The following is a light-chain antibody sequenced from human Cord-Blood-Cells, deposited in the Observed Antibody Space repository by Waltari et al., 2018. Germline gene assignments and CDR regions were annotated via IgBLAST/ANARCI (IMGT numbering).Light chain of an antibody. J-gene: IGKJ5*01. Sequence: DIQMTQSPSTLSASVGDRVTITCRASQSISSWLAWYQQKPGKAPKLLIYKASSLESGVPARFSGSGSGTDFTLTISSLEPEDFAVYYCQQRSNWPPFTFGQGTRLEIK. CDR2: KAS. CDR3: QQRSNWPPFT. V-gene: IGKV1-5*03. CDR1: QSISSW.